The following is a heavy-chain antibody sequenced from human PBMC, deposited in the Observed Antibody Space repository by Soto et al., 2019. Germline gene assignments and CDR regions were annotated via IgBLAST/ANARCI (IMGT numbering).Heavy chain of an antibody. CDR2: IYHSGST. CDR3: ARVSMGVILRFGELPYGMDV. D-gene: IGHD3-10*01. Sequence: PSETLSLTCAVSGGSISSSNWWSWVRQPPGKGLEWIGEIYHSGSTNYNPSLKSRVTISVDKSKNQFSLKLSSVTAADTAVYYCARVSMGVILRFGELPYGMDVWGQGTTVTVSS. V-gene: IGHV4-4*02. J-gene: IGHJ6*02. CDR1: GGSISSSNW.